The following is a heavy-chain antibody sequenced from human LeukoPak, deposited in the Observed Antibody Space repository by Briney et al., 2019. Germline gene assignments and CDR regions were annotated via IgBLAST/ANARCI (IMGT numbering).Heavy chain of an antibody. V-gene: IGHV4-59*01. D-gene: IGHD5/OR15-5a*01. J-gene: IGHJ5*02. CDR1: GGSISSYY. CDR2: IYYSGGT. Sequence: SETLSLTCTVSGGSISSYYWSWIRQPPGKGLEWIGYIYYSGGTNYNPSLKSRVTISVDTSKDQFSLKLSSVTAADTAVYYCARGVGLRTPFDPWGQGTLVTVSS. CDR3: ARGVGLRTPFDP.